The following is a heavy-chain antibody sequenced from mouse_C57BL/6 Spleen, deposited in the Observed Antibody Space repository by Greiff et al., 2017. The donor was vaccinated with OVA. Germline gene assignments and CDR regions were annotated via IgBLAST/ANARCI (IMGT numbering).Heavy chain of an antibody. CDR1: GYTFTSYW. CDR3: AIRDWEEGIDD. V-gene: IGHV1-74*01. Sequence: QVQLQQPGAELVKPGASVKVSCKASGYTFTSYWMHWVKQRPGQGLEWIGRLHPSDSDTNYNQKFKGKATLTVDKSSSKAYMQLSSRTSEDAAVNYCAIRDWEEGIDDWGQGTTLTVSS. D-gene: IGHD4-1*01. CDR2: LHPSDSDT. J-gene: IGHJ2*01.